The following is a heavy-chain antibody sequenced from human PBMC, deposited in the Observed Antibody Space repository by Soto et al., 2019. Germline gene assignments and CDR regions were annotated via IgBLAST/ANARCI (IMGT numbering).Heavy chain of an antibody. CDR2: IPSRGRP. CDR1: GASVAGGSYY. D-gene: IGHD5-12*01. J-gene: IGHJ5*02. Sequence: QVQLRESGPGLVKPSQTLSLTCSVSGASVAGGSYYWSWVRQPPGKGLEWIGYIPSRGRPFYNPSLTSRGTISADTSKNQLSLQFASVTAAETAVYYCARDTYSGYDFGLWGQGTLVTVSS. V-gene: IGHV4-30-4*01. CDR3: ARDTYSGYDFGL.